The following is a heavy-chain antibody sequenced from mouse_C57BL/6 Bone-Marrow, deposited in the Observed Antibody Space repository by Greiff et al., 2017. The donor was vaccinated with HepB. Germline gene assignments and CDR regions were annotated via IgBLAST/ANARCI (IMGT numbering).Heavy chain of an antibody. J-gene: IGHJ3*01. D-gene: IGHD1-1*01. CDR1: GYTFTSYW. CDR3: ASTVVATRFAY. V-gene: IGHV1-64*01. CDR2: IHPNSGST. Sequence: QVQLQQPGAELVKPGASVKLSCKASGYTFTSYWMHWVKQRPGQGLEWIGMIHPNSGSTNYNEKFKSKATLTVDKSSSTAYMQLSSLTSEDSAVYYCASTVVATRFAYWGQGTLVTVSA.